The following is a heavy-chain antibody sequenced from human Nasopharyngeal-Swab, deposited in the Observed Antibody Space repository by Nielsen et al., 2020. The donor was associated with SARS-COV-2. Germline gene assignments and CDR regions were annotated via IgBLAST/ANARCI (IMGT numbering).Heavy chain of an antibody. Sequence: GGSLRLSCAASGFTFSSYEMNWVRQAPGKGLEWVSYISSSGSTIYYADSVKGRFAISRDNSKNTLYLQMNSLRAEDTAVYYCAKDPFTMIVGGDYWGQGTLVTVSS. CDR1: GFTFSSYE. J-gene: IGHJ4*02. CDR3: AKDPFTMIVGGDY. CDR2: ISSSGSTI. V-gene: IGHV3-48*03. D-gene: IGHD3-22*01.